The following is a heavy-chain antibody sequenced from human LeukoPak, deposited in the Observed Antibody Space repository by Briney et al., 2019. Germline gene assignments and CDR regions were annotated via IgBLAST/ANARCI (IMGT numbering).Heavy chain of an antibody. CDR3: ARGLGSSSANMDV. V-gene: IGHV4-59*01. J-gene: IGHJ6*03. CDR1: GGSISPYY. D-gene: IGHD6-6*01. CDR2: IYYTENT. Sequence: PSETRSLTCTVSGGSISPYYWSWIRQPPGKGLEWIGYIYYTENTNYNPSLKSRVTISLDTSRNQFSLRLSSVTAADTAVYYCARGLGSSSANMDVWAKGSTVTVSS.